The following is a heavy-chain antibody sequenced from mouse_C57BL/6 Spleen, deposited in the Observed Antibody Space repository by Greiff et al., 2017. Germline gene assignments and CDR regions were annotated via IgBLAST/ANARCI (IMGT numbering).Heavy chain of an antibody. D-gene: IGHD2-1*01. V-gene: IGHV1-82*01. CDR3: ARSGDGTYWYFDV. J-gene: IGHJ1*03. CDR1: GYAFSSSW. Sequence: QVQLQQSGPELVKPGASVKISCKASGYAFSSSWMNWVKQRPGKGLEWIGRIYPGAGDTNYNGKFKGKATLTADKSSSTAYMQLSSLTSEDSAVYFCARSGDGTYWYFDVGGTGTTVTVSS. CDR2: IYPGAGDT.